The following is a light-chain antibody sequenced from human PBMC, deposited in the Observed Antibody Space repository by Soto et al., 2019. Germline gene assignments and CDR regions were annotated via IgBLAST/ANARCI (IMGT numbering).Light chain of an antibody. CDR2: GAS. CDR3: QQYNSRPPRT. Sequence: EIVMTQSPATLSVSPGERATLSCRASQSVSSNLAWYQQKRGQAPRLLIYGASTRATGIPARFSGSGSGTEFTLTVSSLQSEDFAVYYCQQYNSRPPRTFGGGTKVEIK. J-gene: IGKJ4*01. CDR1: QSVSSN. V-gene: IGKV3-15*01.